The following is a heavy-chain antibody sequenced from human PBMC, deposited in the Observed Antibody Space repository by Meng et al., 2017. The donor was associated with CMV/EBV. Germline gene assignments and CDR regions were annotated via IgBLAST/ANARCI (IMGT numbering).Heavy chain of an antibody. V-gene: IGHV4-61*01. CDR2: IYYSGST. CDR1: GGSVSSGSYY. CDR3: ARERVLYYDILTGWLGYYGMDV. Sequence: SETLSLTCTVSGGSVSSGSYYWSWLRQPPGKGLEWIGYIYYSGSTNYNPSLKSRVTISVDTSKNQFSLKLSSVTAADTAVYYCARERVLYYDILTGWLGYYGMDVWGQGTTVTVSS. J-gene: IGHJ6*02. D-gene: IGHD3-9*01.